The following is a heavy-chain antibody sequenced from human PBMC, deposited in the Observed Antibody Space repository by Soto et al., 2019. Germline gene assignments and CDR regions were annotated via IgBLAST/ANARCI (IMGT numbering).Heavy chain of an antibody. J-gene: IGHJ4*02. D-gene: IGHD3-22*01. V-gene: IGHV1-69*13. CDR1: GGTFISYA. Sequence: SVKGSFNASGGTFISYAISWVRQAPGQGLEWMGGIIPIFGTANYAQKFQGRVTITADESTSTAYMELSSLRSEDTAVYYCARDLGYYDSSGYYPDWGQGTLVNVSS. CDR3: ARDLGYYDSSGYYPD. CDR2: IIPIFGTA.